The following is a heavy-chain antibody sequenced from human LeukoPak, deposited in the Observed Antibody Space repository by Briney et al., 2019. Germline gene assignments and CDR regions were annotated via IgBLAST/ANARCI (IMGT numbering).Heavy chain of an antibody. Sequence: GGSLRLSCAASRFTFSTYWMHWVRQAPGKGLVWVSRIKSDGSTNYADSVKGRFTISRDNAKNTLSLQMNSLRPEDTGVYYCARAPSEIGGYYPEYFRRWGQGTLVTVSS. CDR3: ARAPSEIGGYYPEYFRR. V-gene: IGHV3-74*01. CDR1: RFTFSTYW. D-gene: IGHD3-3*01. J-gene: IGHJ1*01. CDR2: IKSDGST.